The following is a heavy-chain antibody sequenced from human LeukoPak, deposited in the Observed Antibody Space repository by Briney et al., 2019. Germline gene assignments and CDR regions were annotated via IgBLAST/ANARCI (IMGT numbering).Heavy chain of an antibody. CDR3: ARADRLHGGPYLIGP. CDR1: GYTFTDYY. D-gene: IGHD2-21*01. CDR2: INPNSGGT. J-gene: IGHJ5*02. Sequence: ASVKVSCKTSGYTFTDYYLHWVRQAPGQGLEWMGWINPNSGGTSSAQKFQGGVTMTRDTSITTVYVEVSWLTSDDTAIYYCARADRLHGGPYLIGPWGQGTLVTVSS. V-gene: IGHV1-2*02.